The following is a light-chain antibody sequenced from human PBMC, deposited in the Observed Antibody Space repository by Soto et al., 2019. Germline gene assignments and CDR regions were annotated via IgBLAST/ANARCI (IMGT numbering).Light chain of an antibody. CDR1: RDDICAYAY. Sequence: QSALTQPASVSGSPGQSITISCAGTRDDICAYAYVSWYQQHPGNAPKLLVYEVTNRPSGVSDSFSGSKSGNTSSLTISGLQAEDEADYYCNTYTNSSAVVFGGGTK. CDR2: EVT. CDR3: NTYTNSSAVV. V-gene: IGLV2-14*01. J-gene: IGLJ2*01.